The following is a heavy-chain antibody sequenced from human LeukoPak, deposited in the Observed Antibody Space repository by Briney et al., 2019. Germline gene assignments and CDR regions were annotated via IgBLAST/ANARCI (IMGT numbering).Heavy chain of an antibody. CDR3: ARLPRYYFDSIGHLSTYFDY. CDR1: GGSISSSSYS. CDR2: IFYSGNT. J-gene: IGHJ4*02. Sequence: SETLSLTCTVSGGSISSSSYSWGWIRQPPGKGLEWIGSIFYSGNTYYNPSLESRVSISVDTSKNQFSLKLTSVTAGDTALFYCARLPRYYFDSIGHLSTYFDYWGQGALVTVSS. V-gene: IGHV4-39*01. D-gene: IGHD3-22*01.